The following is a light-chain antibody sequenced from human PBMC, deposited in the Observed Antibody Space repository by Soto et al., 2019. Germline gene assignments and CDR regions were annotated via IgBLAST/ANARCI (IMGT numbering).Light chain of an antibody. Sequence: EIVLTQSPATLSLSPGETATLSCRASQTVGASLGWYQQKPGQGPRLVINDASTRATGVPARFSGSGSGTDFTLTISSLEPEDFAVYYCQQRINWPYTFGQGTKVEIK. CDR3: QQRINWPYT. CDR1: QTVGAS. CDR2: DAS. J-gene: IGKJ2*01. V-gene: IGKV3-11*01.